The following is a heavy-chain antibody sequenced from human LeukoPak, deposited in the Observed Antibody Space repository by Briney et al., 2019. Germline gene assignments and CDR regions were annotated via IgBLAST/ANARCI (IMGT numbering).Heavy chain of an antibody. V-gene: IGHV1-46*01. CDR2: IIPSDGRT. D-gene: IGHD1-1*01. J-gene: IGHJ4*02. CDR1: GYTFTNFY. Sequence: GASVKVSCKTSGYTFTNFYVHWVRQAPGQGLEWMGIIIPSDGRTRYAQKFQGRLTLTRDTSTSTVYMELSSLRSEDTAVYYCASGTGYWGQGTRVTVSS. CDR3: ASGTGY.